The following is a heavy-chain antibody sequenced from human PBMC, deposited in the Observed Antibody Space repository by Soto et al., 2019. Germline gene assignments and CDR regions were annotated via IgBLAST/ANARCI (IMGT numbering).Heavy chain of an antibody. CDR2: ISYGGSNK. Sequence: QVQLVESGGGVVQPGRSLRLSCAASGFSISNYGMHWVRQAPGKGLEWVAVISYGGSNKNYADSVEGRLTISRDNSKNTLYLQMNSLSPEDTAVYYCAKDPGTNGLYAMDVWGQGTSVTVSS. V-gene: IGHV3-30*18. J-gene: IGHJ6*02. D-gene: IGHD2-8*01. CDR3: AKDPGTNGLYAMDV. CDR1: GFSISNYG.